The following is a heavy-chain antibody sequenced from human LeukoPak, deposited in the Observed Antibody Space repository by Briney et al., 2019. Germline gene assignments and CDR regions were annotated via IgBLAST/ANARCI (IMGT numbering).Heavy chain of an antibody. CDR2: ISSSSSYI. J-gene: IGHJ4*02. V-gene: IGHV3-21*01. CDR1: GFTFSSYS. CDR3: ARDIRSVPCSGGSC. Sequence: PGGSLRLSCAASGFTFSSYSMNWVRQAPGKGLEWVSSISSSSSYIYYADSVKGRFTISRDNAKNSLYQQMNSLRAEDTAMYYCARDIRSVPCSGGSCWGQGTLVTVSS. D-gene: IGHD2-15*01.